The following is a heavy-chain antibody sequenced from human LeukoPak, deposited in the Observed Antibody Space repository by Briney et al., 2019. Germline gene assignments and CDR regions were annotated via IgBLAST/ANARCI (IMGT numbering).Heavy chain of an antibody. J-gene: IGHJ6*02. D-gene: IGHD6-13*01. CDR3: ARGRSMLYSSSWYARGMDV. CDR2: ISYDGSNK. Sequence: GGSLRPSCAASGFTFSSYAMHWVRQAPGKGLEWVAVISYDGSNKYYADSVKGRFTISRDNSKNTLYLQMNSLRAEDTAVYYCARGRSMLYSSSWYARGMDVWGQGTTVTVSS. V-gene: IGHV3-30-3*01. CDR1: GFTFSSYA.